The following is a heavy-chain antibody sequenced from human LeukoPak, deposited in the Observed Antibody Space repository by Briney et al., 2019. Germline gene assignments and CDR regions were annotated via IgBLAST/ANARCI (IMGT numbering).Heavy chain of an antibody. CDR2: IFPGDSDT. D-gene: IGHD3-22*01. J-gene: IGHJ4*02. V-gene: IGHV5-51*01. CDR3: ARDSDISAYPRNFDY. Sequence: GESLKISCKGSGYSFTSYWIAWVRQMPGKGLEWMGIIFPGDSDTRYSPSFHGQVTISADKSISTAYLQLSSLKASDTAMYYCARDSDISAYPRNFDYWGQGTLVTVSS. CDR1: GYSFTSYW.